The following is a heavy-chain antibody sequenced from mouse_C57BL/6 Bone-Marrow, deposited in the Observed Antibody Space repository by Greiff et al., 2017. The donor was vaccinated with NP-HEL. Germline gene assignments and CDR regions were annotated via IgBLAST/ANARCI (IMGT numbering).Heavy chain of an antibody. CDR2: IHPSDSDT. Sequence: QVQLQQPGAELVKPGASVKVSCKASGYTFTSYWMHWVKQRPGQGLEWIGRIHPSDSDTNYNQKFKGKATLTVDKSSSTAYMQLSSLTPEDSAVYYCAKIYYYGRFAYWGQGTLVTVSA. CDR1: GYTFTSYW. V-gene: IGHV1-74*01. CDR3: AKIYYYGRFAY. J-gene: IGHJ3*01. D-gene: IGHD1-1*01.